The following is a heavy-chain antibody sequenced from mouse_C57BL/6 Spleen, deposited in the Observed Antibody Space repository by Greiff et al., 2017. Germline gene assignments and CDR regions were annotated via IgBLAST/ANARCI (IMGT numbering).Heavy chain of an antibody. CDR3: ARSGWEDY. J-gene: IGHJ2*01. CDR2: IYPSDSET. Sequence: QVQLKQPGAELVRPGSSVKLSCKASGYTFTSYWMDWVKQRPGQGLEWIGNIYPSDSETHYNQKFKDKATLTVDKSSSTAYMQLSSLTSEDSAVYYCARSGWEDYWGQGTTLTVSS. CDR1: GYTFTSYW. D-gene: IGHD3-2*02. V-gene: IGHV1-61*01.